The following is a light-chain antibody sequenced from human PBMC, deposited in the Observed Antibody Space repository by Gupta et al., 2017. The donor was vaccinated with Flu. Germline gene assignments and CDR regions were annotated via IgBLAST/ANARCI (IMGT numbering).Light chain of an antibody. CDR3: QQGNSYPHT. J-gene: IGKJ2*01. CDR1: QGIRSY. Sequence: PSFLSASVGDRVTITCRASQGIRSYLAWYQQKPGKAPKLLIYSASTLQSGVPSRFSGSGSGTEYTLTIRSLQPEDFATYSCQQGNSYPHTFGQGTKMEIK. CDR2: SAS. V-gene: IGKV1-9*01.